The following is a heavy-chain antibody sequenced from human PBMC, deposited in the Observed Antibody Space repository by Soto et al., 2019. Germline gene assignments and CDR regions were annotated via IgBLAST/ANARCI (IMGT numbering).Heavy chain of an antibody. CDR2: IYYSGRA. Sequence: QVQLQESGPGLVKPSQTLSLTCTVSGGSISTGGYYWTWIRQHSGKGLEWIGYIYYSGRAYYNPSLKSRVSRAVDTAKNQCSLKLSSVTAAETAVSYCARCVSGTLVANWGQGTLVTVSS. V-gene: IGHV4-31*03. D-gene: IGHD3-10*01. CDR1: GGSISTGGYY. J-gene: IGHJ4*02. CDR3: ARCVSGTLVAN.